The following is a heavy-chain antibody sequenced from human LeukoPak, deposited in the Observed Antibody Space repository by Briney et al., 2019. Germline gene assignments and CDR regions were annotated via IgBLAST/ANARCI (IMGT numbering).Heavy chain of an antibody. CDR2: IYPGDSDT. V-gene: IGHV5-51*01. CDR3: ARRSASRVGGKNNWFDP. J-gene: IGHJ5*02. Sequence: GESLKISCKGSGYSFTSYWIGWVRQMPGKGLEWMGIIYPGDSDTRYSPSFQGQVTISADKSISTAYLQWSSLKASDAAMYYCARRSASRVGGKNNWFDPWGQGTLVTVSS. CDR1: GYSFTSYW. D-gene: IGHD2-15*01.